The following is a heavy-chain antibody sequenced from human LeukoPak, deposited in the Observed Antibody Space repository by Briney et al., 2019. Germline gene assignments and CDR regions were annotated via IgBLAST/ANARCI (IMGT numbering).Heavy chain of an antibody. CDR3: ARDPYSSFFGAFDI. V-gene: IGHV3-21*01. J-gene: IGHJ3*02. D-gene: IGHD6-6*01. Sequence: GGSLRLSCTASGFTFSNEIMNWVRQAPGRGLEWVSSISTSSSYICYADSVKGRFTISRDNAKNSLYLQMNSLRAEDTAVYYCARDPYSSFFGAFDIWGQGTMVTVSS. CDR1: GFTFSNEI. CDR2: ISTSSSYI.